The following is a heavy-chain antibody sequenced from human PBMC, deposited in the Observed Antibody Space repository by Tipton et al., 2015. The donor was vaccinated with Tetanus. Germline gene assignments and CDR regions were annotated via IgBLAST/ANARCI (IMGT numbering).Heavy chain of an antibody. CDR1: DGSFNAYY. V-gene: IGHV4-34*09. CDR2: VNQSGST. CDR3: ARDPAVLRFLEWLPDWYFAL. Sequence: GLVKPSETLSLTCGVSDGSFNAYYWSWIRQTPGKGLEWIGEVNQSGSTYYNPSLKSRVTISVDTSKNQFSLKLSSVTAADTAVYYCARDPAVLRFLEWLPDWYFALWGRGTLVTVSS. J-gene: IGHJ2*01. D-gene: IGHD3-3*01.